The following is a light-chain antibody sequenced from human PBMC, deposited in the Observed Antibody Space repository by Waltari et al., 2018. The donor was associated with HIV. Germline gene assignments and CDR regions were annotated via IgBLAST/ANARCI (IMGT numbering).Light chain of an antibody. V-gene: IGLV6-57*03. CDR3: QSYDSSNHAV. CDR1: RRRIASIY. CDR2: GDN. J-gene: IGLJ3*02. Sequence: NFMLTQPHPVSESPRKTVTVSCIRSRRRIASIYVQWYQQRPGSAPTTVIYGDNQRPSGVPDRFSGSFDSSSNAASLTISGLKTEDEADYCCQSYDSSNHAVFGGGTKLTVL.